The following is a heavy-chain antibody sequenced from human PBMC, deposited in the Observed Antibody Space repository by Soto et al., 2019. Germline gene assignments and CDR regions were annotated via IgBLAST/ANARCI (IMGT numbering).Heavy chain of an antibody. Sequence: GASVKVSCKASGGTFSSYAISWVRQAPGQGLEWMGGIIPIFGTANYAQKFQGRVTITADESMSTAYMELSSLRSEDTAVYYCARTTYYYDSSGSGPYYYYYYGMDVWGQGTTVTVSS. CDR3: ARTTYYYDSSGSGPYYYYYYGMDV. CDR1: GGTFSSYA. CDR2: IIPIFGTA. D-gene: IGHD3-22*01. J-gene: IGHJ6*02. V-gene: IGHV1-69*13.